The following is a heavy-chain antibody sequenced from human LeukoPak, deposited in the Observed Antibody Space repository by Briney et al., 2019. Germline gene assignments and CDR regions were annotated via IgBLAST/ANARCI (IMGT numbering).Heavy chain of an antibody. D-gene: IGHD3-9*01. J-gene: IGHJ4*02. V-gene: IGHV3-7*03. CDR2: IEQDGSEK. CDR1: GFTFSSYW. Sequence: GGSLRLSCAASGFTFSSYWMSWVRQAPGKGLEWVANIEQDGSEKYYVDSVKGRFTISRDNSKNTLYLQMNSLRAEDTAVYYCARYYDILTGYLPYFDYWGQGTLVTVSS. CDR3: ARYYDILTGYLPYFDY.